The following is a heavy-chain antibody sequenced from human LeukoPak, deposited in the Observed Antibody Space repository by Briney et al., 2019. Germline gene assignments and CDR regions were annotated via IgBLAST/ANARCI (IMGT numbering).Heavy chain of an antibody. Sequence: GGSLRLSCAASGFTVRSNYMSGVRQAPGKGLDGVSGIYSGGSTYYADSVKGRFTISRDNSKNTLYLQMTSLRAEDKAVYYCARVPYGDYVEYWFDPWGQGTLVTVSS. V-gene: IGHV3-66*01. D-gene: IGHD4-17*01. CDR1: GFTVRSNY. CDR2: IYSGGST. J-gene: IGHJ5*02. CDR3: ARVPYGDYVEYWFDP.